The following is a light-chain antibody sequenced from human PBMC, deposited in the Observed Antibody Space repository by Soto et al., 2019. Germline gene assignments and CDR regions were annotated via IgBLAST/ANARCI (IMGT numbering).Light chain of an antibody. Sequence: QSALTQPASVSGSPGQTITISCTGAGSDVEAFNLVSWYQHHPGKAPKLMIYEVNNRPSGVSNRFSGSKSGNTASLTISGLQPEDEADYYCLSYTSANTRVFGGGTKLTVL. J-gene: IGLJ3*02. CDR2: EVN. V-gene: IGLV2-14*02. CDR1: GSDVEAFNL. CDR3: LSYTSANTRV.